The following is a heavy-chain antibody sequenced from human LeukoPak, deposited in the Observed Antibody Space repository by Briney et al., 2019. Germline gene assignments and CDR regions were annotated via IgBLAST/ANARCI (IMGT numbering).Heavy chain of an antibody. CDR2: ISSSSGYI. J-gene: IGHJ4*02. CDR3: ARVLHKRNYDSSAYYVF. D-gene: IGHD3-22*01. CDR1: GFTFSSYG. V-gene: IGHV3-21*01. Sequence: GGSLRLSCAASGFTFSSYGMSWVRQAPGKGLEWVSSISSSSGYIYYADSVKGRFTISRDNAKNSLYLQMNSLRAEDTAVYYCARVLHKRNYDSSAYYVFWGQGTLVTVSS.